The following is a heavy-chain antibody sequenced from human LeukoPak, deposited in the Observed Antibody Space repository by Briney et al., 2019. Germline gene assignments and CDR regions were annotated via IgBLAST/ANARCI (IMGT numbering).Heavy chain of an antibody. J-gene: IGHJ4*02. D-gene: IGHD4-17*01. CDR3: ARDRHGDAYYFDY. CDR1: GFTFSSYS. CDR2: ISYDGSNK. V-gene: IGHV3-30*03. Sequence: GGSLRLSRAASGFTFSSYSMNWVRQAPGKGLECVAVISYDGSNKYYADSVKGRFTISRDNSKNTLCLQMNSLRAEDTAVYYCARDRHGDAYYFDYWGQGTLVTVSS.